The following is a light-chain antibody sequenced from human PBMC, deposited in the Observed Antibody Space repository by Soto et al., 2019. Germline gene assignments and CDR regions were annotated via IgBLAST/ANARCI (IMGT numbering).Light chain of an antibody. Sequence: DIQMTQSPSSLSASIGDRVTITCRASQDIDKWLALYQQKPDKAPKSLIYAASSLQGGVPSRFNGSRSGTDFTLTINSLQPEDFAAYYCQQYHAYPLTFGGGTKVEIK. V-gene: IGKV1D-16*01. CDR3: QQYHAYPLT. CDR2: AAS. CDR1: QDIDKW. J-gene: IGKJ4*01.